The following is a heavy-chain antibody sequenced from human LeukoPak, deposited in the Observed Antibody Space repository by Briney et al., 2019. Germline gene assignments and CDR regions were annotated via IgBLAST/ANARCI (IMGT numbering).Heavy chain of an antibody. D-gene: IGHD5-24*01. CDR3: ARRGLRGNWFDP. J-gene: IGHJ5*02. CDR1: GYTFTGYY. V-gene: IGHV1-2*02. Sequence: ASVKVSCKASGYTFTGYYMHWVRQAPGQGLEWMGWINPNSGGTNYAQKFQGRVTMTRDTSISTAYMELSRLRSEDTAVYYCARRGLRGNWFDPWGQGTLVTVSS. CDR2: INPNSGGT.